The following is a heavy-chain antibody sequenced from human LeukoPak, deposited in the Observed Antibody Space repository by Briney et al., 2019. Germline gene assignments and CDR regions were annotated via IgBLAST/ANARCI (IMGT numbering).Heavy chain of an antibody. CDR2: ISSSGSTI. V-gene: IGHV3-11*01. J-gene: IGHJ4*02. Sequence: GGSLRLSCAASGFTFSDYYMSWIRQAPGKGLEWVSYISSSGSTIYYADSVKGRFTISRDNAENSLLLQMNSLRAEDTAVYYCARDTYSSGYVDYWGQGTLVTVSS. CDR1: GFTFSDYY. CDR3: ARDTYSSGYVDY. D-gene: IGHD6-19*01.